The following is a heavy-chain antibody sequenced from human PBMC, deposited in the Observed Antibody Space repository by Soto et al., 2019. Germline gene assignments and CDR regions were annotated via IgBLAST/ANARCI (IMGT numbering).Heavy chain of an antibody. CDR2: MNPNSGNT. Sequence: ASVKVSCKASGLTFTDYDINWVRQATGQGLEWMGWMNPNSGNTYYAQKFQGRVTMTRNTSISTAYMELSDLTSEDTAVYYCTRGRKDFWGQGTLVTVSS. J-gene: IGHJ4*02. CDR3: TRGRKDF. V-gene: IGHV1-8*01. CDR1: GLTFTDYD.